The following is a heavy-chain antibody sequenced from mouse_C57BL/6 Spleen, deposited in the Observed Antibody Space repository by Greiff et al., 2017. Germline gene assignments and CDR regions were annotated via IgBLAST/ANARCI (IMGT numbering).Heavy chain of an antibody. CDR3: TRSGGYDAMDY. CDR2: IDPETGGT. V-gene: IGHV1-15*01. J-gene: IGHJ4*01. Sequence: VQLQQSGAELVRPGASVTLSCKASGYTFTDYEMHWVKQTPVHGLEWIGAIDPETGGTAYSQKFKGKAILTADKSSSTAYMELRSLTSEDSAVYYCTRSGGYDAMDYGGKGTSVTVSS. CDR1: GYTFTDYE.